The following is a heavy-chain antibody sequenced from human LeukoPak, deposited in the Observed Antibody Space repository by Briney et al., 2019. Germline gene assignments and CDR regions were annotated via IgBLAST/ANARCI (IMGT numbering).Heavy chain of an antibody. V-gene: IGHV4-61*02. CDR3: ARDNASLRIVGMHDAFDI. J-gene: IGHJ3*02. D-gene: IGHD2/OR15-2a*01. CDR2: VYTTGST. Sequence: SQTLSLXCTVSGGSISDGTYYWSWIRQPAGKGLEWIGRVYTTGSTNYNPSLKSRVTISLDTSKNQFSLKLTSVTAADTAVYYCARDNASLRIVGMHDAFDIWGQGTMVTVSS. CDR1: GGSISDGTYY.